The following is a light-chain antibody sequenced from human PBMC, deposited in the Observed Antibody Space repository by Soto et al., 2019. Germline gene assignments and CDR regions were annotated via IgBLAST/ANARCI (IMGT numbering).Light chain of an antibody. CDR3: QQYNSYSWT. J-gene: IGKJ1*01. V-gene: IGKV3-15*01. CDR1: QSVSSN. Sequence: EIVMTQSPATLSVSPGERATLSCRASQSVSSNLAWYQQKPGQAPRLLIYGASTRATGIPARFSGSGSGTEFTLTISSPQSDDFATYYCQQYNSYSWTFGQGTKVDIK. CDR2: GAS.